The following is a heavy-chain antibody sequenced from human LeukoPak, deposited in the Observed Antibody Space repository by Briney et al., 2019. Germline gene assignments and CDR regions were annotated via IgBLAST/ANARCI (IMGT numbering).Heavy chain of an antibody. V-gene: IGHV1-69*06. Sequence: GASVKVSCKASGGTFSSYAISWVRQAPGQGLEWMGGIIPIFGTANYAQKFQGRVTITADKSTSTAYMELSSLRSEDTAVYYCARGVRYYYDSSGYYAFSYWGQGTLVTVSS. D-gene: IGHD3-22*01. CDR2: IIPIFGTA. CDR3: ARGVRYYYDSSGYYAFSY. J-gene: IGHJ4*02. CDR1: GGTFSSYA.